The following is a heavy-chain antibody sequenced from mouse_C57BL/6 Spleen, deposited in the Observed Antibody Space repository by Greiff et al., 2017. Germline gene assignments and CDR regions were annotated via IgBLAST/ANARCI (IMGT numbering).Heavy chain of an antibody. D-gene: IGHD2-4*01. J-gene: IGHJ1*03. CDR1: GYTFTSYW. Sequence: QVQLQQPGTELVKPGASVKLSCKASGYTFTSYWMHWVKQRPGQGLEWLGNINPSNGGTNYNEKFKSKATLTVDKSSSTAYMQLSSLTSEDSAVYYCARGPMITFPDWYFDVWGTGTTVTVSS. CDR3: ARGPMITFPDWYFDV. CDR2: INPSNGGT. V-gene: IGHV1-53*01.